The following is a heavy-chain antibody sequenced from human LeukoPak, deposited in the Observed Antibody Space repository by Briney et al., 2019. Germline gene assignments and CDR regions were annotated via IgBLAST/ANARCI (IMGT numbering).Heavy chain of an antibody. Sequence: SETLSLTCAVYGGSFSGYYWSWIRQPPGKGLEWIGEINHSGSTNYNPSLKSRVTISVDTSKNQFSLKLSSVTAADTAVYYCARRRVAATAGWFDPWGQGTLVTVSS. CDR2: INHSGST. V-gene: IGHV4-34*01. J-gene: IGHJ5*02. D-gene: IGHD2-15*01. CDR1: GGSFSGYY. CDR3: ARRRVAATAGWFDP.